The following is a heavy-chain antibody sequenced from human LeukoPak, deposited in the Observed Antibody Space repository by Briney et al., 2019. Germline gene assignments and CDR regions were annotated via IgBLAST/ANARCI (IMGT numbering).Heavy chain of an antibody. CDR1: GGTFSSYA. Sequence: SVKVSCKASGGTFSSYAISWVRQAPGQGLEWMGGTIPIFGTANYAQKFQGRVTITTDESTSTAYMELSSLRSEDTAVYYCARDPPRYYYDSSGQSPTGFDYWGQGTLVTVSS. CDR2: TIPIFGTA. V-gene: IGHV1-69*05. CDR3: ARDPPRYYYDSSGQSPTGFDY. J-gene: IGHJ4*02. D-gene: IGHD3-22*01.